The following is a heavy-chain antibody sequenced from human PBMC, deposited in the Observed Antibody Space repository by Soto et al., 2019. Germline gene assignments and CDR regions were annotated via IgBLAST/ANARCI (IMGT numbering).Heavy chain of an antibody. CDR3: ARDRRLRDFWSGYSWFAP. CDR1: GYTFTSYG. Sequence: ASVQVSCKASGYTFTSYGISWVRQAPGQGLEWMGWISAYNGNTKYSQKLQGRVTMTKDTSTGTAYMELRGLRFDDTAVYYCARDRRLRDFWSGYSWFAPWGQGTLVTVSS. J-gene: IGHJ5*02. V-gene: IGHV1-18*04. CDR2: ISAYNGNT. D-gene: IGHD3-3*01.